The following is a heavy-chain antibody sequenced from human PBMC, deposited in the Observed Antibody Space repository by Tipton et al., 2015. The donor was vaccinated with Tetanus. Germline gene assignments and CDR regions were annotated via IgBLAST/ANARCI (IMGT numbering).Heavy chain of an antibody. V-gene: IGHV3-23*01. D-gene: IGHD1-26*01. CDR2: ISGSGDRT. Sequence: GSLRLSCAASGFTFSHFAMSWVRQAPGKGLEWVSAISGSGDRTYYADSVKGRFTISRDNSKNTLYVQMNSLGAEDTAVYYCAKRLDDGSRSAFDFWGQGTMVTVSS. CDR3: AKRLDDGSRSAFDF. CDR1: GFTFSHFA. J-gene: IGHJ3*01.